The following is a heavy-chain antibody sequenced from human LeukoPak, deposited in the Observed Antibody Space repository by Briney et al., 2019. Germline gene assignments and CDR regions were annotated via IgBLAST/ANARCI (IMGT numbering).Heavy chain of an antibody. CDR3: ARFTYCSGGSCLSFDY. V-gene: IGHV4-39*01. CDR2: FYYSGST. J-gene: IGHJ4*02. Sequence: SETLSLTCTVSGGSISSNNYYWCWIRQAPGEGLEWIGSFYYSGSTYYNPSLQSRVTISVDTSKNQFSLKLSSVAAADTAVFYCARFTYCSGGSCLSFDYWGQGTLVTVSS. D-gene: IGHD2-15*01. CDR1: GGSISSNNYY.